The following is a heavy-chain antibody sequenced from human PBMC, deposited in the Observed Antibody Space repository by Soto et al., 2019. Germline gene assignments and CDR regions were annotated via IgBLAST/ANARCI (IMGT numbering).Heavy chain of an antibody. V-gene: IGHV4-38-2*01. CDR1: AYSRRSGYY. CDR3: ARAAATHFDN. D-gene: IGHD6-25*01. CDR2: IYHSGKT. J-gene: IGHJ4*02. Sequence: LXLTCAVSAYSRRSGYYWGWVRQPPGEGLQWIGNIYHSGKTYYNPSLKSRVSVSLDTSKNQFSLNLTSVTAADTAVYYCARAAATHFDNWGQGILVTVSS.